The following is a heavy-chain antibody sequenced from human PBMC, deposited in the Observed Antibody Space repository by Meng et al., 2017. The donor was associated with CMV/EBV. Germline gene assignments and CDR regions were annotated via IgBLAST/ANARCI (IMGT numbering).Heavy chain of an antibody. Sequence: SETLSLTCTVSGGSISSYYWSWIRQPPGKGLEWIGYIYYSGSTNYKPSLKSRVTISVDTSKSQFSLKLSSVTAADTAVYYCARYNRNFDYDYGMDVWGQGATVTVSS. CDR1: GGSISSYY. CDR3: ARYNRNFDYDYGMDV. J-gene: IGHJ6*02. CDR2: IYYSGST. V-gene: IGHV4-59*01. D-gene: IGHD1-7*01.